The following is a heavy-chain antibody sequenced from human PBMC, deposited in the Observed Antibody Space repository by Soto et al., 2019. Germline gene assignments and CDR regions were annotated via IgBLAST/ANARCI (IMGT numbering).Heavy chain of an antibody. J-gene: IGHJ4*02. Sequence: GGSLRLSCAASGFTFSNYGMHWVRQTPGKGLEWVAIIWFDGSNKYYADSVKGRFTISRDNSKNTLYLQMNSLRAEDTAVFYCARGSSRELEYWGQGTLVTVLL. CDR1: GFTFSNYG. D-gene: IGHD1-1*01. V-gene: IGHV3-33*01. CDR3: ARGSSRELEY. CDR2: IWFDGSNK.